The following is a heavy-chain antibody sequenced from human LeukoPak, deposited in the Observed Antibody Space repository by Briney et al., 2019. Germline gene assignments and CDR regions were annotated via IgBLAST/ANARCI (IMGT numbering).Heavy chain of an antibody. V-gene: IGHV3-30*18. CDR3: AKGDIYGGIPDLHSRD. CDR2: ISYGGRNK. D-gene: IGHD4-23*01. CDR1: GFSFSGYR. J-gene: IGHJ4*02. Sequence: GGSLRLSCAASGFSFSGYRMHWVRQAPGKGLVGVAVISYGGRNKYYADTVKGRFTIARDKSKNTVHFEMNSLRTEDTAVYYCAKGDIYGGIPDLHSRDWGQGTLVTVSS.